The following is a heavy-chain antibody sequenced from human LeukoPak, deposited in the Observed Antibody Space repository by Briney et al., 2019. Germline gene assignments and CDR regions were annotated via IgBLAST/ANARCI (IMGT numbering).Heavy chain of an antibody. Sequence: PSETLSLTCTVSGYSISNDYYWGWIRQPPGKGLEWIGSIYHSGSTYYNPSLKSRVTISVDTSKNQFSLKLSSVTAADTAVYYCARPKWELDYWGQGTLVTVSS. J-gene: IGHJ4*02. V-gene: IGHV4-38-2*02. CDR1: GYSISNDYY. CDR3: ARPKWELDY. D-gene: IGHD1-26*01. CDR2: IYHSGST.